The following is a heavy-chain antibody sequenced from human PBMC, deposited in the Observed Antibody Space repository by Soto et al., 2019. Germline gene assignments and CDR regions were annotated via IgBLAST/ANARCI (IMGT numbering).Heavy chain of an antibody. Sequence: VRLQESGPGLVEPSETLSLTCSVSVDSINNYYWSWIRQPAGKGLEWLGRIYSSGSANYNPPLKTRGTMSVDTSKNQVFLSVTSLTAADTAVYFCARGGTRSADLPTFWGQGTEVIASS. J-gene: IGHJ4*02. CDR3: ARGGTRSADLPTF. V-gene: IGHV4-4*07. CDR2: IYSSGSA. CDR1: VDSINNYY. D-gene: IGHD1-1*01.